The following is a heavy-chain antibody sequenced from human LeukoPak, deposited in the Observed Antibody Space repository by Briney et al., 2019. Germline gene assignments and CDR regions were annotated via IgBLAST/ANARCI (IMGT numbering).Heavy chain of an antibody. D-gene: IGHD7-27*01. CDR1: GGSISSSSYY. V-gene: IGHV4-39*01. Sequence: PSETLSLTCTVSGGSISSSSYYWGWIRQPPGKGLEWIGSIYYSGSTYYNPSLKSRVTISVDTSKNQFSLKLSSVTAADTAVYYCARFYLLTGAIDYWGQGTLVTVSS. J-gene: IGHJ4*02. CDR3: ARFYLLTGAIDY. CDR2: IYYSGST.